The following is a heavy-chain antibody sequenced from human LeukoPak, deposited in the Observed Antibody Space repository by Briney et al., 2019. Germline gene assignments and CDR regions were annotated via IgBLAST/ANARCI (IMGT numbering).Heavy chain of an antibody. V-gene: IGHV4-59*08. Sequence: KASETLSLTCTVSGGSISSYYWSWIRQPPGKGLEWIGYIYYSGSTNYNPSLKSRVTISVDTSKIQFSLKLSSVTAADTAVYYCARWGYYYDSSGYWWFDPWGQGTLVTVSS. CDR2: IYYSGST. CDR1: GGSISSYY. J-gene: IGHJ5*02. CDR3: ARWGYYYDSSGYWWFDP. D-gene: IGHD3-22*01.